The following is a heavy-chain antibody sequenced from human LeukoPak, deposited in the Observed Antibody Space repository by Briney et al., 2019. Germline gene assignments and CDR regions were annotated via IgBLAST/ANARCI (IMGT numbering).Heavy chain of an antibody. CDR1: GGSISSYY. Sequence: PSETLSLTCTVSGGSISSYYWSWLRQPAGKGLEWIGRIYSSGSTNYNPSLKSRVTMSVDTSKNQFSLKLSSVTAADTAVFYCARGPRGISPSFDYWGQGTLVTVSS. V-gene: IGHV4-4*07. J-gene: IGHJ4*02. CDR3: ARGPRGISPSFDY. CDR2: IYSSGST.